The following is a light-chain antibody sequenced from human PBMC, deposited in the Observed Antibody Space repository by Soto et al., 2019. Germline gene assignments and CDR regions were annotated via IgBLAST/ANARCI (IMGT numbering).Light chain of an antibody. V-gene: IGKV3-20*01. CDR3: QQYGSSPTWT. Sequence: EIVMTQSPATLSVSPGERATLSCRASQSVSSNYLAWYQQKPGQAPRLLIYGASTRATGIPDRFSGSGSGTDFTLTISRLEPEDSAVYYCQQYGSSPTWTFRQGTKVDIK. CDR2: GAS. CDR1: QSVSSNY. J-gene: IGKJ1*01.